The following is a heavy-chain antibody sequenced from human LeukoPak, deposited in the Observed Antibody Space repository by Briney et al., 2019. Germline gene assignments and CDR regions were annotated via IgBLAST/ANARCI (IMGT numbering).Heavy chain of an antibody. D-gene: IGHD3-22*01. V-gene: IGHV3-20*04. CDR1: GFTFDDYG. CDR3: ARDLDYYDSSGYSYFDY. J-gene: IGHJ4*02. CDR2: INWNGGST. Sequence: PGGSLRLSCAASGFTFDDYGMSWVRQAPGKGLEWVSGINWNGGSTGYADSVKGRFTISRDNAKNSLYLQMNSLRAEDMALYYCARDLDYYDSSGYSYFDYWGQGTLVTVSS.